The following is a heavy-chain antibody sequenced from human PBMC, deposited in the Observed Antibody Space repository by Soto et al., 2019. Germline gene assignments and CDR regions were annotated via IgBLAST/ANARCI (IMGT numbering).Heavy chain of an antibody. CDR1: GGSISSGGYY. Sequence: QVQLQESGPGLVKPSQTLSLTCTVSGGSISSGGYYWSWIRQHPGKGLEWIGYIYYSGSTYYNPSPKSRVTISVDTSKNQFSLKLSSVTAADTAVYYCARSYDSSGYFFLGYWGQGTLVTVSS. CDR2: IYYSGST. V-gene: IGHV4-31*03. CDR3: ARSYDSSGYFFLGY. J-gene: IGHJ4*02. D-gene: IGHD3-22*01.